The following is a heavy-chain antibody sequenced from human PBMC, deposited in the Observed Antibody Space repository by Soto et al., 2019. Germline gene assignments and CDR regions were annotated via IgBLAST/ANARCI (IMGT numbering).Heavy chain of an antibody. J-gene: IGHJ6*02. CDR2: IIPIFGTA. Sequence: ASVKVSCKASGYTFTSYDINWVRQATGQGLEWMGGIIPIFGTANYAQKFQGRVTITADESTSTAYMELSSLRSEDTAVYYCARDFAQRDTAMVTGGHYYGMDVWGQGTTVTVSS. V-gene: IGHV1-69*13. CDR3: ARDFAQRDTAMVTGGHYYGMDV. D-gene: IGHD5-18*01. CDR1: GYTFTSYD.